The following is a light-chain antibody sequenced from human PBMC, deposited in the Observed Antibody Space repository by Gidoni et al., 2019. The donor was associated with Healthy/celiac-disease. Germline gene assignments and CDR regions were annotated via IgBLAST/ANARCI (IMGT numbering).Light chain of an antibody. CDR2: AAS. V-gene: IGKV1-39*01. J-gene: IGKJ2*03. Sequence: DIQMTQSPSSLSASVGDRVTITCRASQSISSYLNWYQQKPGKAPKLLIYAASSLQSGVPSRFSGSGSGKDFTLTISSLQPEDFATYYCQPSYSTPYRFGQGTKLEIK. CDR1: QSISSY. CDR3: QPSYSTPYR.